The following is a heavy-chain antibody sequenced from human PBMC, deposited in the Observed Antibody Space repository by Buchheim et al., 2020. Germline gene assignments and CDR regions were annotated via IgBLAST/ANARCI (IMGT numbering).Heavy chain of an antibody. CDR2: ISSSGSTI. J-gene: IGHJ6*02. CDR1: GFTFSSYE. Sequence: EVQLVESGGGLVQPGGSLRLSCAASGFTFSSYEMNWVRQAPGKGLEWVAHISSSGSTIYYADSVKGRCTISRDDAKNSLYLQMNSLRAEDTAVYYCASGEQQLVGENYYGMDVWGQGTT. CDR3: ASGEQQLVGENYYGMDV. D-gene: IGHD6-13*01. V-gene: IGHV3-48*03.